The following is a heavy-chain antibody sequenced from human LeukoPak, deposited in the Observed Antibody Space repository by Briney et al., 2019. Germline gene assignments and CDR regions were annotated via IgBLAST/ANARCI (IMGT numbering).Heavy chain of an antibody. V-gene: IGHV4-34*01. D-gene: IGHD6-6*01. CDR3: ARGRTWAKRSIAARRSLNYYFDY. J-gene: IGHJ4*02. Sequence: PSETLSLTCAVYGGSFSGYYWSWIRQPPGKGLEWIGEINHSGNTNFNPSLKSRVTISVDTSKNQFSLKLSSVTAADTAVYYCARGRTWAKRSIAARRSLNYYFDYWGQGTLVTVSS. CDR1: GGSFSGYY. CDR2: INHSGNT.